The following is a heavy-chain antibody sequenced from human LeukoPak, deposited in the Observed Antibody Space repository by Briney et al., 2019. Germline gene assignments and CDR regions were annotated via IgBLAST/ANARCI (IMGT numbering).Heavy chain of an antibody. CDR3: ARAEYYDFWSGPRKYYFDY. D-gene: IGHD3-3*01. CDR2: ISSSSSYI. V-gene: IGHV3-21*01. Sequence: PGGSLRLSCAASGFTFSNYAMSWVRQAPGKGLEWVSSISSSSSYIYYADSVKGRFTISRDNAKNSLYLQMNSLRAEDTAVYYCARAEYYDFWSGPRKYYFDYWGQGTLVTVSS. J-gene: IGHJ4*02. CDR1: GFTFSNYA.